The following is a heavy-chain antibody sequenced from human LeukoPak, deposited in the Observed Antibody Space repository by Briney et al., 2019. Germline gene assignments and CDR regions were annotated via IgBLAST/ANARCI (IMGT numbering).Heavy chain of an antibody. Sequence: GGSLRLSCAASGFTFSSYWMNWVRQAPGKGLEWVANIKQDESEKDYVDSVKGRFTISRDNAKKSLYLQMNSLRAEDTAVYYCARVSSLAVAVFFDYWGQGILVTVSS. D-gene: IGHD6-19*01. CDR1: GFTFSSYW. CDR2: IKQDESEK. CDR3: ARVSSLAVAVFFDY. J-gene: IGHJ4*02. V-gene: IGHV3-7*01.